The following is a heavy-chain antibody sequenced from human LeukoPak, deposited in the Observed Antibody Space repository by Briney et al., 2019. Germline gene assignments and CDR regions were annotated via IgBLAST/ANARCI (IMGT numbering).Heavy chain of an antibody. CDR3: ARHDLNKYYYGTGLDY. CDR1: GGSISSISYY. Sequence: SETLSLTFTLSGGSISSISYYWGWIRQPPGKGLEWIGSIYYSGSTYYNPSLKSRVTISVDTSKNQFSLKLSSVAGADTAVYYCARHDLNKYYYGTGLDYWGQGTLVTVSS. V-gene: IGHV4-39*01. D-gene: IGHD3-10*01. CDR2: IYYSGST. J-gene: IGHJ4*02.